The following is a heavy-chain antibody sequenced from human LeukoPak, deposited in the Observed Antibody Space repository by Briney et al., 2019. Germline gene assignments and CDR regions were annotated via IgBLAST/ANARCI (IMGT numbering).Heavy chain of an antibody. Sequence: PGGSLRLSCAASGFTFSGYGMHWVRQAPGKGLEWVAFIRYDGSNKYYADSVKGRFTISRDNSKNTLYLQMNSLRAEDTAVYYCAKDLLAMIVVVIPYYFDYWGQGTLVTVSS. CDR2: IRYDGSNK. D-gene: IGHD3-22*01. V-gene: IGHV3-30*02. CDR3: AKDLLAMIVVVIPYYFDY. J-gene: IGHJ4*02. CDR1: GFTFSGYG.